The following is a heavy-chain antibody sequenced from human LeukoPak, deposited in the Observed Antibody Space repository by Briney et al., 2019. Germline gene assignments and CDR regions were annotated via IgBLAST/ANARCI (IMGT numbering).Heavy chain of an antibody. CDR3: ARQNYDSSGPNYFDY. D-gene: IGHD3-22*01. V-gene: IGHV4-39*07. J-gene: IGHJ4*02. CDR2: IYYSGST. Sequence: SETLSLTCTVSGGSISSSSYYWGWIRQPPGKGLEWIGSIYYSGSTYYNPSLKSRVTISVGTSKNQFSLKLSSVTAADTAVYYCARQNYDSSGPNYFDYWGQGTLVTVSS. CDR1: GGSISSSSYY.